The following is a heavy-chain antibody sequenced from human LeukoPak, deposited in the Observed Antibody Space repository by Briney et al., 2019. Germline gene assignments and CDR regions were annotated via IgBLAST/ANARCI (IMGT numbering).Heavy chain of an antibody. CDR1: GYTFTGYY. CDR3: ARVWRQLRNSDPWFDP. Sequence: GASVKVSCKASGYTFTGYYMHWVRQAPGQGLEWMGWINPNSGGTKYAQNFQYRVTMTRDTSISTAYMELNRLRSDDTAVYYCARVWRQLRNSDPWFDPWGQGTLVTVSS. CDR2: INPNSGGT. J-gene: IGHJ5*02. V-gene: IGHV1-2*02. D-gene: IGHD2-15*01.